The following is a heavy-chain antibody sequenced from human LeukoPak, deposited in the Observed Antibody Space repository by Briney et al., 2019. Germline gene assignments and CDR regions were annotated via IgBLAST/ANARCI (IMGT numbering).Heavy chain of an antibody. D-gene: IGHD1-14*01. J-gene: IGHJ6*02. CDR1: GFTFSSYG. V-gene: IGHV3-33*01. CDR2: IWYDGSKK. CDR3: ARDNLIIDV. Sequence: AGTLRLSCAASGFTFSSYGFHWVRQAPGKGLEWVAVIWYDGSKKYYADSVQGRFTISRDMSKNTLFLEMDSLRAEDTAVYYCARDNLIIDVWGQGTTVTVSS.